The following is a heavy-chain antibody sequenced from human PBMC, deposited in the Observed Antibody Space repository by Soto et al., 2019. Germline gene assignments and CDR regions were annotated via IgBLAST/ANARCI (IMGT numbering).Heavy chain of an antibody. V-gene: IGHV3-66*01. J-gene: IGHJ6*02. Sequence: EVQLVESGGGLVQPGGSLRLSCAASGFTVSSNYMSWVRQAPGKGLEWVSVIYSGGSTYYADSVKGRFTISRDNSKNTLYLQMNSLRAEDTAVYYCARDRSSSWSYGMAVWGQGTTVTVSS. CDR2: IYSGGST. CDR3: ARDRSSSWSYGMAV. CDR1: GFTVSSNY. D-gene: IGHD6-13*01.